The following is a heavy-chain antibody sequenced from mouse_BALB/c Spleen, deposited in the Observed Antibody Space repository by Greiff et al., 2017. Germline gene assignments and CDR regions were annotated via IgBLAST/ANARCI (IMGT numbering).Heavy chain of an antibody. J-gene: IGHJ3*01. V-gene: IGHV7-3*02. Sequence: EVQLVESGGGLVQPGGSLRLSCATSGFTFTDYYMSWVRQPPGKALEWLGFIRNKANGYTTEYSAAVKGRFTISRDNSQRILYLQMNTLRAEDSATYYCARVYGAWFAYWGQETLVTVSA. CDR2: IRNKANGYTT. CDR1: GFTFTDYY. CDR3: ARVYGAWFAY. D-gene: IGHD1-1*02.